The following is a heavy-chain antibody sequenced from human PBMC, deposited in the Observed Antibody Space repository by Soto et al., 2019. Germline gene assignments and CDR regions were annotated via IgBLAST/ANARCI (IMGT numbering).Heavy chain of an antibody. CDR3: ARRRVLDVNWFDP. D-gene: IGHD2-8*02. Sequence: GASVKVSCKASGYTFTSYGISWVRQAPGQGLEWMGWISAYNGKKNYAQKHQGKVTMTTNTSTSTANKNLRSLKSENRARFYCARRRVLDVNWFDPWGQGTLVTVSS. V-gene: IGHV1-18*01. J-gene: IGHJ5*02. CDR1: GYTFTSYG. CDR2: ISAYNGKK.